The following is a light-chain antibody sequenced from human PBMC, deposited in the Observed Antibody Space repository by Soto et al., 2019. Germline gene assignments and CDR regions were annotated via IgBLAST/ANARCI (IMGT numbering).Light chain of an antibody. CDR2: SAS. CDR3: QERNRWPRGT. V-gene: IGKV3-11*01. J-gene: IGKJ4*01. Sequence: EVVLTQSPAILSLSPGERATLSCRASQSVSVNFAWYQQRPGQAPRPLIYSASDRAPGIPARFTGSGSGTDFTLTISSLEPEDFAFYYCQERNRWPRGTFGAGTKVEIK. CDR1: QSVSVN.